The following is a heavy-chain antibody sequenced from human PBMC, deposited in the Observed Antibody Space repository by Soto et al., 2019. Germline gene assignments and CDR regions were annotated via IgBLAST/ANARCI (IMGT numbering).Heavy chain of an antibody. CDR3: ASTYSTSWYWFDP. CDR1: GFSLSNAGLG. CDR2: IFSNDEK. J-gene: IGHJ5*02. V-gene: IGHV2-26*04. D-gene: IGHD6-13*01. Sequence: QVTVKESGPVLVKPTETLTLTCTVSGFSLSNAGLGVSWIRQPPWKALEWLAHIFSNDEKSYSTSLKSRLTISKDTSKSQVVLTMTNMDPVDTATYYCASTYSTSWYWFDPWGQGTLVTVSS.